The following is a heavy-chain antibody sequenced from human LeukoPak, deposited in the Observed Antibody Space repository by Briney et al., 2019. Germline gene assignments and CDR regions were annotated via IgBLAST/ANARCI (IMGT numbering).Heavy chain of an antibody. J-gene: IGHJ6*03. CDR3: AKVVAAKWDYYYMDV. CDR1: GFTFSSYA. D-gene: IGHD2-15*01. CDR2: ISSNGGST. V-gene: IGHV3-64*01. Sequence: GGSLRLSCAASGFTFSSYAMHWVRQAPGKGLEYVSAISSNGGSTYYANSVKGRFTISRDNSKNTLYLQMGSLRAEDMAVYYCAKVVAAKWDYYYMDVWGKGTTVTVSS.